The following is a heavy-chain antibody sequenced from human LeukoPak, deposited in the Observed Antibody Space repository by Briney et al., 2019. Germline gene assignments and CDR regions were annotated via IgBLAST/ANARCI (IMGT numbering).Heavy chain of an antibody. J-gene: IGHJ4*02. V-gene: IGHV4-4*07. Sequence: PSETLSLTCSVSGGSIINSYWSWIRQPAGKGLEWIGRIYTSGRTNYNPSLKSRVSMSVDTSKNQFSLNLSSVTAADTAVYYCARGQKYRSGYTVTELGSGYFDYWGQGTLVTVSS. CDR3: ARGQKYRSGYTVTELGSGYFDY. CDR1: GGSIINSY. D-gene: IGHD5-18*01. CDR2: IYTSGRT.